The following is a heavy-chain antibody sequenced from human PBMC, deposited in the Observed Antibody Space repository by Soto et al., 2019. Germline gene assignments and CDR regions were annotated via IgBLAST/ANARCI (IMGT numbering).Heavy chain of an antibody. J-gene: IGHJ4*02. V-gene: IGHV1-2*02. CDR3: ARDPYYYDSSGYLPL. D-gene: IGHD3-22*01. CDR2: INPNSGGT. Sequence: ASVKVSCKASGYTCTGYYMHWVRQAPGQGLEWMGWINPNSGGTNYAQKFQGRVTMTRDTSISTAYMELSRLRSDDTAVYYCARDPYYYDSSGYLPLWGQGTLVTVSS. CDR1: GYTCTGYY.